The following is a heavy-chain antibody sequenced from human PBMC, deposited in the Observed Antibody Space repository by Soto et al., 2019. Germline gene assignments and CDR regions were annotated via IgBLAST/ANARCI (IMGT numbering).Heavy chain of an antibody. CDR3: ARDDYYDSSGYYYFDY. D-gene: IGHD3-22*01. CDR2: IKQDGSEK. V-gene: IGHV3-7*01. J-gene: IGHJ4*02. CDR1: GFTFSSYW. Sequence: QPGGSLRLSCAASGFTFSSYWMSWVRQSPGKGLEWVANIKQDGSEKYYVDSVKGRFTISRDNAKNSLYLQMNSLRAEDTAVYYCARDDYYDSSGYYYFDYWGQGTLVTVSS.